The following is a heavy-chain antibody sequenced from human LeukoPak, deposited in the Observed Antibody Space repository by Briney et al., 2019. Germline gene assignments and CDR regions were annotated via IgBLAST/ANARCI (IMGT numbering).Heavy chain of an antibody. CDR2: IYSDGTT. Sequence: PGGSLRLSCAASGFTVSSNYMSWVRQAPGKGLEWVSVIYSDGTTYYADSVKGRFTISRDNSKNTLYLLMNSLRAEDTALYYCARGLAAAPRINDYWGQGTLVTVSS. CDR3: ARGLAAAPRINDY. CDR1: GFTVSSNY. D-gene: IGHD6-13*01. V-gene: IGHV3-53*01. J-gene: IGHJ4*02.